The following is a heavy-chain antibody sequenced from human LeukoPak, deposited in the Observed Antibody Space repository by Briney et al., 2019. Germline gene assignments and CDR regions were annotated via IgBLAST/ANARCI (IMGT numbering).Heavy chain of an antibody. CDR2: IYYSGST. V-gene: IGHV4-39*07. Sequence: PSETLSLTCTVSGGCISSSSYYWGWIRQPPGKGLEWIGSIYYSGSTYYNPSLKSRVTISVDTSKNQFSLKLSSVTAADTAVYYCARAFSYSYGSLYNWFDPWGQGTLVTVSS. CDR1: GGCISSSSYY. D-gene: IGHD5-18*01. CDR3: ARAFSYSYGSLYNWFDP. J-gene: IGHJ5*02.